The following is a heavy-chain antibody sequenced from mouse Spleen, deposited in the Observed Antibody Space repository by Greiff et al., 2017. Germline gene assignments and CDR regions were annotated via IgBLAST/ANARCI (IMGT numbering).Heavy chain of an antibody. J-gene: IGHJ2*01. CDR2: ISDGGETT. Sequence: EVNVVESGGGLVQPGGSLQLSCATSGFDFTGYYFHWVRQTPEKRLEWVACISDGGETTYYSDTMEGRFTIYRDNAKNILYLQMSRLKSEDTAMYYCVRQDYYSTGYYFDYWGQGTTLTVSS. CDR1: GFDFTGYY. D-gene: IGHD2-5*01. V-gene: IGHV5-12*02. CDR3: VRQDYYSTGYYFDY.